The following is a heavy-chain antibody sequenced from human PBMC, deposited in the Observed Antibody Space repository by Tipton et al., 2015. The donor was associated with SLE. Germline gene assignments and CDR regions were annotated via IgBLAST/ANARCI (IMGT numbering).Heavy chain of an antibody. J-gene: IGHJ3*02. CDR1: GYTLTGLP. CDR2: FDPEDGET. Sequence: QVQLVQSGAEVRTPGASVNVSCRVSGYTLTGLPMHWVRQAPGKGLEWMGRFDPEDGETIYAQKFQGRVIMTEDTSTDTAYMELISLRSDDTAVYYCATVIRFCRGGTCYSGEAFDMWGQGTKVTVSS. V-gene: IGHV1-24*01. CDR3: ATVIRFCRGGTCYSGEAFDM. D-gene: IGHD2-15*01.